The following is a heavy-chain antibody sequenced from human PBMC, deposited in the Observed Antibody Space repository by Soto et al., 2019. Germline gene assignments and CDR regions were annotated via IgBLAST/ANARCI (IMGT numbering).Heavy chain of an antibody. CDR2: ISGSGGST. J-gene: IGHJ4*02. Sequence: GVALRLSCAASGFTFSSYAMSWVRQAPGKGLEWVSAISGSGGSTYYADSVKGRFTISRDNSKNTLYLQMNSLRAEDTAVYYCAKDLTRRSWYGSFVVWRQGTLVTVFS. V-gene: IGHV3-23*01. CDR1: GFTFSSYA. CDR3: AKDLTRRSWYGSFVV. D-gene: IGHD6-13*01.